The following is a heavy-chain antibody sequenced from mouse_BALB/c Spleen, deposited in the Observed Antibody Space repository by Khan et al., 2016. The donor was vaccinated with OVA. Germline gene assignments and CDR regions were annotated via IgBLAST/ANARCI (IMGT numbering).Heavy chain of an antibody. CDR1: GFSLTGYG. V-gene: IGHV2-6-7*01. CDR3: ARAYYGNYREAMDY. D-gene: IGHD2-10*01. J-gene: IGHJ4*01. CDR2: IWGDGST. Sequence: QVQLKESGPGLVAPSQSLSITCTVSGFSLTGYGVNWVRQPPGKGLEWLGMIWGDGSTNYNSALKYSLSISKDNAKSQVFLKRNSLQTDDTARYYCARAYYGNYREAMDYWGQGTSVTVSS.